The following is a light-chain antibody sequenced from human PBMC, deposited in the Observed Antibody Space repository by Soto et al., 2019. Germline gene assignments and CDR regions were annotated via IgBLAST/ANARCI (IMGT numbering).Light chain of an antibody. J-gene: IGKJ1*01. CDR2: AAS. CDR3: QQSYNTPPT. V-gene: IGKV1-39*01. Sequence: DIQMTQSPSSLSASVGDRVTITCRASQSISRNLNWYQQKQGKAPNLLIYAASSLQSGVPSRFSGSGSGTDFTLTISSLQPEDFVTYYCQQSYNTPPTFGQGTNVEIK. CDR1: QSISRN.